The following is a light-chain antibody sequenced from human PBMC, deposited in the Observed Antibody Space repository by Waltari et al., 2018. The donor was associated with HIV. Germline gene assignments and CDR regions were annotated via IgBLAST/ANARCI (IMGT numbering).Light chain of an antibody. CDR3: QQRSNWPPLT. CDR1: QSVKNY. CDR2: DAS. V-gene: IGKV3-11*01. Sequence: VLTQSPATLSLSPGERATLSCRAIQSVKNYLAWYQQQPGQAPRLLIYDASNRATGIPARFSGSGSGTDFTLTISSLEPDDFAVYYCQQRSNWPPLTFGGGTKVEIK. J-gene: IGKJ4*01.